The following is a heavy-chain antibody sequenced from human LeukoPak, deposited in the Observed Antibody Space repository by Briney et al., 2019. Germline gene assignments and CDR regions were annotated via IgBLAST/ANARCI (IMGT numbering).Heavy chain of an antibody. CDR1: GFTFSSYW. Sequence: GRSLRLSCAVSGFTFSSYWMNWVRHAPGKGLVWVSRIDSDGSSTSYADSVKGRFTISRDNAKNTLHLQMNSLRAEDTAVYYCARVRFDYYDSSDYWGQGTLVTVSS. CDR2: IDSDGSST. CDR3: ARVRFDYYDSSDY. D-gene: IGHD3-22*01. V-gene: IGHV3-74*01. J-gene: IGHJ4*02.